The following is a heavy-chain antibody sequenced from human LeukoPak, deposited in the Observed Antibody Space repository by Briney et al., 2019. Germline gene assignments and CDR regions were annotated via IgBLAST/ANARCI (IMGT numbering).Heavy chain of an antibody. CDR2: INPNSGGT. V-gene: IGHV1-2*02. J-gene: IGHJ3*02. CDR1: GYTFTGYY. CDR3: ARAPYYYGSGSLRPNDAFDI. Sequence: ASVNVSCKASGYTFTGYYMHWVRQAPGQGLEWMGWINPNSGGTNYAQKFQGRVTMTRDTSISTAYMELSRLRSDDTAVYYCARAPYYYGSGSLRPNDAFDIWGQGTMVTVSS. D-gene: IGHD3-10*01.